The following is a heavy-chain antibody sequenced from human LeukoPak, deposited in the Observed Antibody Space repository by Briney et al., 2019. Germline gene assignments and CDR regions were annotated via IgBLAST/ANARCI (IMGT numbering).Heavy chain of an antibody. V-gene: IGHV3-23*01. D-gene: IGHD3-16*01. CDR3: AKAPRFGDHAAEYFYYYMDV. J-gene: IGHJ6*03. CDR2: ISGSDATT. Sequence: PGGPLRLSCATSGFTFSTYDINWVRQAPGKGLEWVSAISGSDATTYYADSVKGRFTISRDSSKNTVFLQMNSLRVDDTAVYYCAKAPRFGDHAAEYFYYYMDVWGKGTTVTVSS. CDR1: GFTFSTYD.